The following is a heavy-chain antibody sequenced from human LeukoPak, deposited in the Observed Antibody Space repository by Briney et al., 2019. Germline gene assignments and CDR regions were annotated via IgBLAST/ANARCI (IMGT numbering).Heavy chain of an antibody. Sequence: GASVKVSCKASGYTFTSYGINWVRQAPGQGLEWMGWISAYSGNPDYTQKFQGRVTMTTDTSTSTAYMELRSLRSDDTAVYYFARDREGARTPDYWGQGTLVTVSS. V-gene: IGHV1-18*01. CDR1: GYTFTSYG. CDR3: ARDREGARTPDY. D-gene: IGHD1-26*01. J-gene: IGHJ4*02. CDR2: ISAYSGNP.